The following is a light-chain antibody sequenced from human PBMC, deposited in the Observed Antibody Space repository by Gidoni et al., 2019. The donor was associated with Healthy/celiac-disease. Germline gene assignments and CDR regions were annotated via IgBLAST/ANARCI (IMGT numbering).Light chain of an antibody. V-gene: IGKV3-20*01. CDR1: QSVSSSY. J-gene: IGKJ5*01. CDR2: GAS. Sequence: EIVLTQSPGTLSLSPGERATLSCRASQSVSSSYLAWYQQKPGQAPRLLIYGASSRATGIPDRFRGSGSGTDSTLTISRLEPEDFAVYYCQQYGSSPSITFGQGTRLEIK. CDR3: QQYGSSPSIT.